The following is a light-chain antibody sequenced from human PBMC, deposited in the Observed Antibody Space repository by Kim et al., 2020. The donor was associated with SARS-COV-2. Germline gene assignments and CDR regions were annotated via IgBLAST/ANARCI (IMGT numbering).Light chain of an antibody. CDR2: DVS. Sequence: QSALTQPPSASGSPGQSVTISCTGTSSDVGGYNYVSWYQQHPGKAPKLMIYDVSKRPSGVPDRFSGSKSGNTASLTVSGLQAEDEAAYYCSSYEGTNNCRVFGGGTELTVL. CDR1: SSDVGGYNY. CDR3: SSYEGTNNCRV. J-gene: IGLJ3*02. V-gene: IGLV2-8*01.